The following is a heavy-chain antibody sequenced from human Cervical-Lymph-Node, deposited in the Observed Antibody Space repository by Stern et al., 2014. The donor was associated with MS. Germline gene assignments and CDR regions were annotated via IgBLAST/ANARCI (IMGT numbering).Heavy chain of an antibody. CDR2: IDPGTATP. J-gene: IGHJ5*02. Sequence: EVQLVQSGAEVKKPGESLKISCKASGYMFASHWLGWVRHMPGKGLEWLGSIDPGTATPIYSPSSQGQFAISLDKSTSTAFLQWSSLKASDTAMYYCARVNGGNSDWFDPWGQGTLVTVSS. CDR1: GYMFASHW. D-gene: IGHD4-23*01. V-gene: IGHV5-51*01. CDR3: ARVNGGNSDWFDP.